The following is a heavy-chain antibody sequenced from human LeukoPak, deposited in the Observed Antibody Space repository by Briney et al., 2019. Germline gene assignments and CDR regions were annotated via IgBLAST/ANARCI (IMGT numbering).Heavy chain of an antibody. CDR1: GFTLSSYR. CDR2: INIDGSST. V-gene: IGHV3-74*01. J-gene: IGHJ4*02. CDR3: ARVSTYGAIDY. Sequence: GGSLRLSCAAPGFTLSSYRMHWVRQGPGKGLGWVSLINIDGSSTSYAESGKGRFTISRDNAENTLYLQMNSLRAEDTAVYYCARVSTYGAIDYWGQGTLVTVSS. D-gene: IGHD4/OR15-4a*01.